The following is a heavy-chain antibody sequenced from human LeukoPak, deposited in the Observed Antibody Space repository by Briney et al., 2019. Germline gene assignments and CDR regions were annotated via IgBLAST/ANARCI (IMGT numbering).Heavy chain of an antibody. J-gene: IGHJ4*02. D-gene: IGHD3-9*01. V-gene: IGHV1-18*01. CDR3: ARDFGTQSVLRYFDCDV. CDR1: GYIFSNYG. Sequence: ASVKVSCKASGYIFSNYGISWARRAPGQGLEWMGWINPNNGNTNYAQKVQGRLTMTTDTSTTTAYMELRSLISDDTAVYYCARDFGTQSVLRYFDCDVWGQGTLVTVSS. CDR2: INPNNGNT.